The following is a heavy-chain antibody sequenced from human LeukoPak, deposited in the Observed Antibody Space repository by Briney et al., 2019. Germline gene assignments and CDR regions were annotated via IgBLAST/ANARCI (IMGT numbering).Heavy chain of an antibody. CDR2: IKVDGGET. J-gene: IGHJ4*02. D-gene: IGHD1-26*01. CDR3: ARVRGSYSLDY. CDR1: GFTFSSYW. Sequence: GGSLRLSCAASGFTFSSYWMSWVRQAPGKGLEWVANIKVDGGETHYVDSVKGRFTISRDNAKNSLFLQMSSLRAEDTAVYYCARVRGSYSLDYWGQGTLVTVSS. V-gene: IGHV3-7*01.